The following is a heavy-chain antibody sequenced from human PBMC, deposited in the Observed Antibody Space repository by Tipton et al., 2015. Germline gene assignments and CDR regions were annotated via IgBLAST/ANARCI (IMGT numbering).Heavy chain of an antibody. J-gene: IGHJ4*02. Sequence: SLRLSCAASGFTFSSYAMSWVRQAPGNGLEWVSGISSSGGRTYYADSVKGRFTISRDNSKSTLYLQMNSLRAEDTAVYYCARNNQGGTLIIVLIDYWGQGTLVTVSS. V-gene: IGHV3-23*01. CDR2: ISSSGGRT. CDR3: ARNNQGGTLIIVLIDY. CDR1: GFTFSSYA. D-gene: IGHD3-22*01.